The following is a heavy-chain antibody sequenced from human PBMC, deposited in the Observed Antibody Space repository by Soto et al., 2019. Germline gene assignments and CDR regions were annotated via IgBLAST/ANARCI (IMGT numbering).Heavy chain of an antibody. J-gene: IGHJ4*02. CDR1: PITFGQCA. Sequence: PEGTRRLPCSASPITFGQCAMTLFRQAPGKGLEWVGFIRSKAYGGTTEYAASVKGRFTISRDDSKSIAYLQMNSLKTEDTAVYYCTRVHGSGSYYVDYWGQGT. D-gene: IGHD3-10*01. V-gene: IGHV3-49*03. CDR3: TRVHGSGSYYVDY. CDR2: IRSKAYGGTT.